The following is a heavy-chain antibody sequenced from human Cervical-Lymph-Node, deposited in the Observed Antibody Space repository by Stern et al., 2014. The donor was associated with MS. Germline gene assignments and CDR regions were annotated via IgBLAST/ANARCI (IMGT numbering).Heavy chain of an antibody. J-gene: IGHJ4*02. Sequence: MPLVESGGGAVQPGRSLRLSCATSGFTFSGYGMYWVRPAPGKGLEWVAISWSDGTKEDYADSVKGRFTISRDNSKNTLYLQMTSLRAEDTAVYYCARDDRTSWYGGMPHWGQGTLVTVSS. D-gene: IGHD6-13*01. V-gene: IGHV3-33*01. CDR2: SWSDGTKE. CDR1: GFTFSGYG. CDR3: ARDDRTSWYGGMPH.